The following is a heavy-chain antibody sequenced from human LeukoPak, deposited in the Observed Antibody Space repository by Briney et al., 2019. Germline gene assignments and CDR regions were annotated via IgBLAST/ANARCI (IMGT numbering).Heavy chain of an antibody. CDR1: GGSISSSSYY. J-gene: IGHJ3*02. CDR3: ARVVVRGVDLDAFDI. V-gene: IGHV4-39*07. D-gene: IGHD3-10*01. Sequence: SETLSLTCTVSGGSISSSSYYWGWIRQPPGKGLEWIGSIYYSGSTYYNPSLKSRVTISVDTSKNQFSLKLSSVTAADTAAYYCARVVVRGVDLDAFDIWGQGTMVTVSS. CDR2: IYYSGST.